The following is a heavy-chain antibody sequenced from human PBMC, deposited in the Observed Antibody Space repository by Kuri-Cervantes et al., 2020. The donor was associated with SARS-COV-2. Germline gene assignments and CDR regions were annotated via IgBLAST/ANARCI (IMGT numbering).Heavy chain of an antibody. Sequence: ASVKVSCKASGGTFSSYTISWVRQAPGQGLEWMGIINPSGGSTSYAQKFQGRVTMTRDTSTSTVYTELSSLRSEDAAVYYCARAPGSEGAFDIWGQGTMVTVSS. D-gene: IGHD1-1*01. J-gene: IGHJ3*02. CDR1: GGTFSSYT. V-gene: IGHV1-46*03. CDR3: ARAPGSEGAFDI. CDR2: INPSGGST.